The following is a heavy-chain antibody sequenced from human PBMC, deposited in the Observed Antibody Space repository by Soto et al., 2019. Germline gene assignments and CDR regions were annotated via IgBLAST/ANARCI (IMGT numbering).Heavy chain of an antibody. CDR3: TVDNGTHNYCYRMDV. D-gene: IGHD5-12*01. CDR2: IRSKANSYAT. CDR1: GFTFRGSA. V-gene: IGHV3-73*01. Sequence: LRLSCAASGFTFRGSAMHWVRQASGKGLEWVGRIRSKANSYATAYAASVKGRFTISRDDSKNTAYLQMNSLKTEDTAVYYCTVDNGTHNYCYRMDVWDQGTTVTVSS. J-gene: IGHJ6*02.